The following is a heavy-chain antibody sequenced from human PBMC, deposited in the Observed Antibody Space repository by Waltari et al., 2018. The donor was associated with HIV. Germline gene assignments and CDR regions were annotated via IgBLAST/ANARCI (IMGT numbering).Heavy chain of an antibody. CDR3: AASPERPGFEAPLFFFDY. D-gene: IGHD5-12*01. CDR1: RDVFTNFS. J-gene: IGHJ4*02. CDR2: STPGFVTT. V-gene: IGHV1-69*13. Sequence: VQLVQSGAEMKKPGSSVRVSCKCSRDVFTNFSFNWLRQAPGQRTEWMAESTPGFVTTDYARKFRGSVTRSADKPASLIYMDLRSLSSGDTAVYYCAASPERPGFEAPLFFFDYWGQGTLITVSS.